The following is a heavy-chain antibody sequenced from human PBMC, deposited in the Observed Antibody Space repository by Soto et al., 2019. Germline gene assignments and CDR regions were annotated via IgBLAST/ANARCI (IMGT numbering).Heavy chain of an antibody. CDR2: IKPYDATT. D-gene: IGHD3-10*01. J-gene: IGHJ4*02. V-gene: IGHV1-18*04. CDR3: VRDLDGSGSYYTDD. Sequence: QVQLVQSGAEVKKPGASVKFSCKTSVYIFLSYGLSWVRQAPGQGRERMGWIKPYDATTNYAQKFQGRVTMTIDTSTSSVYMELRSLRSDDTDVYYCVRDLDGSGSYYTDDWGRGTLVTVSS. CDR1: VYIFLSYG.